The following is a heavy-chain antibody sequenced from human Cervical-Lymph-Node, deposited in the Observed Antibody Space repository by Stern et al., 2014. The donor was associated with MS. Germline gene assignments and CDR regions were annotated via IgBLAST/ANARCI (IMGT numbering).Heavy chain of an antibody. V-gene: IGHV3-33*01. Sequence: VQLVESGGGVVQPGRSLRLSCAASGFTFSGSGMPWVRQAPGKGLEWLAIIWYDGSNRYYADSVKGRFTISRDNSKNTLYLQMNSLRAEDTAVYYCAREGGNTAEYFQHWGQGTLVTVSS. CDR3: AREGGNTAEYFQH. J-gene: IGHJ1*01. CDR2: IWYDGSNR. D-gene: IGHD4-23*01. CDR1: GFTFSGSG.